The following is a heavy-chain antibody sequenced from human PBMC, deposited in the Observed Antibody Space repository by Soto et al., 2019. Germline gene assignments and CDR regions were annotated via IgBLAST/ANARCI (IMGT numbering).Heavy chain of an antibody. V-gene: IGHV3-74*01. D-gene: IGHD1-26*01. Sequence: EVQLVESGGGLVQPGGSLRLSCAASGFTFSTYWMHWVRQAPGKGLVWVSRINSDGSTTTYADAVKGRFTISRDNAKITLYLQMNSLRAEDTAVYFCATVGTGSYNWLDPWGQGTLVTVSS. J-gene: IGHJ5*02. CDR1: GFTFSTYW. CDR3: ATVGTGSYNWLDP. CDR2: INSDGSTT.